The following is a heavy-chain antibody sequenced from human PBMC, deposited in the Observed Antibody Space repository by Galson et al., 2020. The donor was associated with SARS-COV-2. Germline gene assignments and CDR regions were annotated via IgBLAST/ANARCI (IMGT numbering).Heavy chain of an antibody. CDR2: ISWNSGSI. CDR1: GFTFDDYA. CDR3: AKLLDLSGYSSY. Sequence: SLKISCAASGFTFDDYAMHWVRQAPGKGLEWVSGISWNSGSIGYADSVKGRFTISRDNAKNSLYLQMNSLRAEDTALYYCAKLLDLSGYSSYWGQGTLVTVSS. D-gene: IGHD6-13*01. J-gene: IGHJ4*02. V-gene: IGHV3-9*01.